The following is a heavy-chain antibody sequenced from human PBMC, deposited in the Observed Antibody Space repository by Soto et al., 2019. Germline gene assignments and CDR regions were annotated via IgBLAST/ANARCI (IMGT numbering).Heavy chain of an antibody. Sequence: GGSLRLSCAASGFTFSSYVMSWVRQAPGKGLEWVSAISGSGGSTYYADSVKGRFTISRDNSKNTLYLQMNSLRAEDTAVYYCAKDWREAPYYFDYWGQGTLVTVSS. J-gene: IGHJ4*02. CDR2: ISGSGGST. V-gene: IGHV3-23*01. CDR3: AKDWREAPYYFDY. CDR1: GFTFSSYV.